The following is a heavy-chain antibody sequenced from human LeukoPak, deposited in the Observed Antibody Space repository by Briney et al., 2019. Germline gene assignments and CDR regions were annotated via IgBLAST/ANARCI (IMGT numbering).Heavy chain of an antibody. V-gene: IGHV4-59*08. J-gene: IGHJ3*02. D-gene: IGHD6-13*01. CDR1: GGSISSYY. Sequence: SETLSLTCTVSGGSISSYYWSWIRQPPGKGLEWIAYIYYTGSTNYNPSLKSRVTISVDTSKNQFSLKLSSVTAADTAVYYCARPRIAATFDAFDIWGQGTMVTVSS. CDR2: IYYTGST. CDR3: ARPRIAATFDAFDI.